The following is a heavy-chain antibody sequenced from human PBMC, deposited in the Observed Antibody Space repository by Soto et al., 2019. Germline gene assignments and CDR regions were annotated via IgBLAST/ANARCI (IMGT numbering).Heavy chain of an antibody. V-gene: IGHV1-46*03. Sequence: ASVKVSCKASGYTFTSYYMHWVRQAPGQGLEWMGIINPSGGSTSYAQKFQGRVTMTRDTSTSTVYMELSSLRSEDTAVYYCGRAKPYYYGSGSYKPKGDAFDIWGQGTMVTVS. D-gene: IGHD3-10*01. CDR3: GRAKPYYYGSGSYKPKGDAFDI. CDR1: GYTFTSYY. CDR2: INPSGGST. J-gene: IGHJ3*02.